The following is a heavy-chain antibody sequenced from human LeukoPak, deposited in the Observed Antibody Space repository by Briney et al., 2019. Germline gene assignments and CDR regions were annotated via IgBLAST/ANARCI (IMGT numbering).Heavy chain of an antibody. D-gene: IGHD3-10*01. V-gene: IGHV4-34*01. CDR3: ARTPYGSGSYYISDAFDI. J-gene: IGHJ3*02. Sequence: SETLSLTCAVYGGSFSGYYWSWIRQPPGKGLEWIGEINHSGGTNYNPSLKSRVTISVDTSKNQFSLKLSSVTAADTAVYYCARTPYGSGSYYISDAFDIWGQGTTVTVSS. CDR1: GGSFSGYY. CDR2: INHSGGT.